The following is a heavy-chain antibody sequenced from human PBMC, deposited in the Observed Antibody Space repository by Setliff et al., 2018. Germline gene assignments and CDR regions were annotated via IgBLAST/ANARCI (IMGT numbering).Heavy chain of an antibody. Sequence: SETLSLTCTVSGGSVIGGHYYWSWIRQLPGKGLEWIAYIYYSGNTYYNPSLKSRVTISVDTSKNQFSLKINSVTAADTAVYYCARGHCSSGECPNYFDPWGQGTQVTVA. J-gene: IGHJ5*02. CDR1: GGSVIGGHYY. CDR3: ARGHCSSGECPNYFDP. V-gene: IGHV4-31*03. CDR2: IYYSGNT. D-gene: IGHD2-15*01.